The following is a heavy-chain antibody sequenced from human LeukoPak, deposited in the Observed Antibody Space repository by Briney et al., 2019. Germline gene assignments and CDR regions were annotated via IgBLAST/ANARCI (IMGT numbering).Heavy chain of an antibody. CDR3: ARGQGYCSGGSCYSSPNYYYYYMDV. J-gene: IGHJ6*03. CDR1: GGSISSYY. V-gene: IGHV4-34*01. CDR2: INHSGST. Sequence: PSETLSLTCTVSGGSISSYYWSWIRQPPGKGLEWIGEINHSGSTNYNPSLKSRVTISVDTSKNQFSLKLSSVTAADTAVYYCARGQGYCSGGSCYSSPNYYYYYMDVWGKGTTVTVSS. D-gene: IGHD2-15*01.